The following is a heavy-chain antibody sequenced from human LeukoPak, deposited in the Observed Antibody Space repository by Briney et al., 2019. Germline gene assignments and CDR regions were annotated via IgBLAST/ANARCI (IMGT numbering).Heavy chain of an antibody. V-gene: IGHV3-7*01. CDR1: GFTFSSYW. D-gene: IGHD2-15*01. CDR2: IKQDGSEK. CDR3: ARGYCSVGSCSKYDY. J-gene: IGHJ4*02. Sequence: GGSLRLSCAASGFTFSSYWMSWVRQAPGKGLEWVANIKQDGSEKYYVDSVKGRFTISRDNAKNSLYLQMNSLRAEDTAVYYCARGYCSVGSCSKYDYWGQGTLVTVSS.